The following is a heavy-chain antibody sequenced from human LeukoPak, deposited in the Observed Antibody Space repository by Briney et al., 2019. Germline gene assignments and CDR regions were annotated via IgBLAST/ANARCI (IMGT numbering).Heavy chain of an antibody. CDR3: ARRWNYGRNYYIDV. CDR2: IYYGGST. Sequence: SESLSLTCTVSGGSISSSSYYWGWIRQPPGKGLEWIGSIYYGGSTYYNPSLKSRVTISVDTSKNQFSLKLSSVTAADTAVYYCARRWNYGRNYYIDVWGKGATVSVSS. CDR1: GGSISSSSYY. V-gene: IGHV4-39*01. J-gene: IGHJ6*03. D-gene: IGHD1-7*01.